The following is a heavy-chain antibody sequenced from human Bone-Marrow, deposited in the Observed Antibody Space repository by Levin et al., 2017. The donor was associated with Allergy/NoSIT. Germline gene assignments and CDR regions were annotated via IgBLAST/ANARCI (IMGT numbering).Heavy chain of an antibody. D-gene: IGHD3-10*01. CDR3: ARSTAGRAFDI. CDR1: GFIFSDYY. Sequence: GGSLRLSCGASGFIFSDYYMAWIRQAPGKGLEWISYISTSGSVRNYADSVKGRFSISRDNAKNSLLLQMSSLRADDTAVYYCARSTAGRAFDIWGQGTIVTVSS. J-gene: IGHJ3*02. CDR2: ISTSGSVR. V-gene: IGHV3-11*01.